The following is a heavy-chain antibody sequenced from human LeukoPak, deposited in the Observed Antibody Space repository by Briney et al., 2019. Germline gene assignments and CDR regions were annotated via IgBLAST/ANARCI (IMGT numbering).Heavy chain of an antibody. Sequence: SETLSLTSTVSGGSISSSSYYWGWIRQPPGKGLEWIGSIYYSGSTYYNPSLKSRVTISVDTSNNQFSLRLRSVTAADTAVYFCARVGDSNWAVLDYWGQGALVIVSS. CDR1: GGSISSSSYY. D-gene: IGHD3-16*01. CDR3: ARVGDSNWAVLDY. J-gene: IGHJ4*02. V-gene: IGHV4-39*01. CDR2: IYYSGST.